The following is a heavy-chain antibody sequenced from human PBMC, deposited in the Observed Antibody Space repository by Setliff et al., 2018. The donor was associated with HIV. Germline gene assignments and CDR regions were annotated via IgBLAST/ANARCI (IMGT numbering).Heavy chain of an antibody. D-gene: IGHD1-1*01. J-gene: IGHJ3*02. CDR2: ISAYNGNT. CDR1: GYIFISYG. Sequence: GASVKVSCKASGYIFISYGISWVRQAPGQGLEWMGWISAYNGNTNSAQRLQGRVTLTTDTSTSTAYMDLRSLRSDDTAVYFCARENEGGAFDIWGQGTMVTVSS. V-gene: IGHV1-18*01. CDR3: ARENEGGAFDI.